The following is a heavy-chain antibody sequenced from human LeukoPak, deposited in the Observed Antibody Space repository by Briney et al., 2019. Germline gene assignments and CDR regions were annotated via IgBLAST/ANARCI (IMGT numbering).Heavy chain of an antibody. CDR2: IYPGDSDT. J-gene: IGHJ6*03. V-gene: IGHV5-51*01. D-gene: IGHD6-19*01. CDR1: GYGFTSYW. CDR3: ARIIAVAGDYYYYYMDV. Sequence: GESLKISCKGSGYGFTSYWIGWVRQMPGKGLEWMGIIYPGDSDTRYSPSFQGQVTISADKSISTAYLQWSSLKASDTAMYYCARIIAVAGDYYYYYMDVWGKGTTVTVSS.